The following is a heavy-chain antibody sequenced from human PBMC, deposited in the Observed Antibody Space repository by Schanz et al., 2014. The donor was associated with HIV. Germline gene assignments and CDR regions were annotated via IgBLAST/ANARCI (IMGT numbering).Heavy chain of an antibody. J-gene: IGHJ6*02. V-gene: IGHV3-30*03. Sequence: QVQLVESGGGVVQPGRSLRLSCAASGFTFRSHGIHWVRQAPAKGLEWVAVISYDGSIKEYADSVKGRFAISRDNSKNTLYLQMNSLRVDDTAVYYCARDPSTVFGVAIYDMDVWGQGTTVIVSS. D-gene: IGHD3-3*01. CDR1: GFTFRSHG. CDR3: ARDPSTVFGVAIYDMDV. CDR2: ISYDGSIK.